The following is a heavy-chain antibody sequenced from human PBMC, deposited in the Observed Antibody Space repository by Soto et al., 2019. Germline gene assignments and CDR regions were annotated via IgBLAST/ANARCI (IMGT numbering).Heavy chain of an antibody. CDR1: SGSISTANW. D-gene: IGHD2-21*02. CDR3: ARRGGGVVLTATTPFDY. V-gene: IGHV4-4*02. CDR2: IYHSGST. Sequence: QVPLQESGPRLVRPSGTLSLTCTVSSGSISTANWWSWVRQPPGRGLEWIGEIYHSGSTNYNLSLKSRDTLSVDKSKNQFSLRLSSVTAADTAMYYCARRGGGVVLTATTPFDYWGQGTLVTVSS. J-gene: IGHJ4*02.